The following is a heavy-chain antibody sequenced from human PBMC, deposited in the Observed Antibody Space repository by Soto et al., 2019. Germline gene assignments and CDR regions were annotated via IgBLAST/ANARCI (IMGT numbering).Heavy chain of an antibody. D-gene: IGHD2-8*01. J-gene: IGHJ6*04. CDR3: ASESGRTRGLEV. V-gene: IGHV1-69*18. CDR2: INPIFGTA. CDR1: GGTFSSYA. Sequence: QVQAVQSGAEVKKPVSSVKGSCKASGGTFSSYAISWVRQAPGQGLEWMGRINPIFGTADYAQKFEGRVTIPADCSRGTVDMKLSSRRSGDTVVYYCASESGRTRGLEVWGKGTTITVSS.